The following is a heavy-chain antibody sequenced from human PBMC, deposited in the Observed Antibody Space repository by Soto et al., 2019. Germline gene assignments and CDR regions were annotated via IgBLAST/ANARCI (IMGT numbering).Heavy chain of an antibody. Sequence: QVQLVQSGAEVKKPGASVKVSCKASGYTFSNFGLSWVRQAPGQGLEWMGWISGYNGNTNSAQKFQGRVTMTIDTSMSTAYMEVRSLTSDDTAVYYCARDKGYGFGWSSSSGMDVWGQGTTVTVSS. CDR2: ISGYNGNT. CDR1: GYTFSNFG. D-gene: IGHD5-18*01. V-gene: IGHV1-18*01. J-gene: IGHJ6*02. CDR3: ARDKGYGFGWSSSSGMDV.